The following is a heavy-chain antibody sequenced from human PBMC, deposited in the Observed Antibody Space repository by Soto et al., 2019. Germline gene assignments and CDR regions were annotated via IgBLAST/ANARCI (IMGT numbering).Heavy chain of an antibody. J-gene: IGHJ4*02. Sequence: GSLRLSCVASGFTFSTDSMNWVRQAPGKGLEWVAHISTSGATRYYADSVKGRFTISRDNAKASLYLQMDSLRNEDTAVYYCARFFGSVFDYWGQGTLVTVYS. V-gene: IGHV3-48*02. CDR3: ARFFGSVFDY. CDR1: GFTFSTDS. CDR2: ISTSGATR. D-gene: IGHD6-19*01.